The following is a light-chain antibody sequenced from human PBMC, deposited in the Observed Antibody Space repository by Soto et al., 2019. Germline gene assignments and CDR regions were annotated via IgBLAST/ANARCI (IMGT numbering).Light chain of an antibody. CDR2: GVS. CDR1: HTVVNDY. Sequence: VLTQSPGTVSLSPGERATLSCGASHTVVNDYLAWYQQRPGQAPRLLLYGVSRRATGIPDRFSGSGSGTDFTLTISGLEPEDFAVYYCQHLDKFGQGTKVDIK. CDR3: QHLDK. V-gene: IGKV3-20*01. J-gene: IGKJ2*01.